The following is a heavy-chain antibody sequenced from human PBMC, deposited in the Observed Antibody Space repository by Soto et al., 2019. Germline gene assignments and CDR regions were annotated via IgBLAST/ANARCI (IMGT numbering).Heavy chain of an antibody. CDR2: ISPNNGDT. CDR1: GYTFTDYF. CDR3: ARRYCSGGSCYPGDYRMDV. Sequence: SSVKVSCKASGYTFTDYFMHWVRQAPGQGLEWMGWISPNNGDTSSAQKFQGRVTMTRDTSINTAYMELSRLRSDDMAVYYCARRYCSGGSCYPGDYRMDVWGQGTTVTVSS. V-gene: IGHV1-2*02. D-gene: IGHD2-15*01. J-gene: IGHJ6*02.